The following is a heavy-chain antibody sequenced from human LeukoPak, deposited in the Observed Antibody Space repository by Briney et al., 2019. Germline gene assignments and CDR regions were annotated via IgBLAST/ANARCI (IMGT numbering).Heavy chain of an antibody. J-gene: IGHJ5*02. CDR1: GGSISSSSYY. Sequence: PSETLSLTCTVSGGSISSSSYYWGWIRQPPGKGLEWIGSIYYSGSTYYNPSLKSRVTISVDTSKNQFSLKLSSVTAADTAVYYCARHDVEWELLRSWFDPWGQGTLVTVSS. D-gene: IGHD1-26*01. CDR3: ARHDVEWELLRSWFDP. CDR2: IYYSGST. V-gene: IGHV4-39*01.